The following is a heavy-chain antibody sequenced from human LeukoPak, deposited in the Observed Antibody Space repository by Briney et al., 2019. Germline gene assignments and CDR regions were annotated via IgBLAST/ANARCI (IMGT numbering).Heavy chain of an antibody. CDR3: ARVSPKYSSGWYYFDY. J-gene: IGHJ4*02. CDR2: IIPIFGTA. Sequence: SVKVSCKASGGTFSSYAISWVRQAPGQGLEWMGGIIPIFGTANYAQKFQGRVTITADKSTSTAYMELSSLRSEDTAVYYCARVSPKYSSGWYYFDYWGQGTLVTVSS. D-gene: IGHD6-19*01. CDR1: GGTFSSYA. V-gene: IGHV1-69*06.